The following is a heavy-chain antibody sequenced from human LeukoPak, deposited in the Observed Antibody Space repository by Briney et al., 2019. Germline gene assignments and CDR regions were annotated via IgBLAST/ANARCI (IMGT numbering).Heavy chain of an antibody. CDR1: GGSISSFY. CDR3: ARDRYSSSDY. J-gene: IGHJ4*02. V-gene: IGHV4-59*01. Sequence: SETLSLTRTVSGGSISSFYWTWIRQPPGKGLEWIGYIYYSGSTNYNPSLKSRVTISVDTSKNQFSLKLSSVTAADTAVYYCARDRYSSSDYWGQGTLVTVSS. CDR2: IYYSGST. D-gene: IGHD6-6*01.